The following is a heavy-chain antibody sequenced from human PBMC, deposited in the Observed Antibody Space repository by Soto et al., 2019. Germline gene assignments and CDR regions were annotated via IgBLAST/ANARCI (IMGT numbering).Heavy chain of an antibody. V-gene: IGHV3-30*03. J-gene: IGHJ4*02. CDR1: GFIFSAYG. CDR2: VSDDGVTT. D-gene: IGHD1-26*01. CDR3: AREGHHIVGADAFCFDD. Sequence: QERLVESGGGVVQPGRSLRLSCTTSGFIFSAYGMHWVRQAPGKGLQWVAVVSDDGVTTYYAESVKGRFTVSRDNSENALYLKMNDLRTEDTAVYYCAREGHHIVGADAFCFDDWGQGTLVTVSS.